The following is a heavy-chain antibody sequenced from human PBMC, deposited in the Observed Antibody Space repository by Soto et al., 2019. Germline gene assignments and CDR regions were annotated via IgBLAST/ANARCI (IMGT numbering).Heavy chain of an antibody. V-gene: IGHV1-3*01. J-gene: IGHJ4*02. Sequence: GAAVRISCKAAGYTFSRYAMHWVRQAPGQRLEWMGWINAGNGNTKYSQKFQGRVTITRDTSASTAYMELSSLRSEDTAVYYCAIMDIWFGELIFDYWGQGTLVT. CDR1: GYTFSRYA. CDR2: INAGNGNT. CDR3: AIMDIWFGELIFDY. D-gene: IGHD3-10*01.